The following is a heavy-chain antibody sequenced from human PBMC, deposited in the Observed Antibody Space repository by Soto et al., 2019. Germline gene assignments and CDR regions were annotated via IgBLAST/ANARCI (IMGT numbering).Heavy chain of an antibody. CDR2: ISSSGSTI. CDR1: GFTFSSYE. J-gene: IGHJ5*02. V-gene: IGHV3-48*03. Sequence: GGSLRLCCAASGFTFSSYEMNWVRQAPGKGLEWVSYISSSGSTIYYADSVKGRFTISRDNAKNSLYLQMNSLRAEDTAVYYCARDSSGWFFNWFDPWGQGTLVTVSS. CDR3: ARDSSGWFFNWFDP. D-gene: IGHD6-19*01.